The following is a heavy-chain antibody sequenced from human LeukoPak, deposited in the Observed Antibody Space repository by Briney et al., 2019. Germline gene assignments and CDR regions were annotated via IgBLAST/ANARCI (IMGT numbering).Heavy chain of an antibody. D-gene: IGHD3-3*01. CDR3: ARYVGTTYYDFWSGYYKGVDAFDI. CDR1: EYSFTSYW. CDR2: IYPGDSDT. Sequence: KNGESLKISCKGSEYSFTSYWISWARQMPGKGLEWMGIIYPGDSDTRYSPSVQGQVTISADKSISTAYLQWSSLKASDTAMYYCARYVGTTYYDFWSGYYKGVDAFDIWGQGTMVTVSS. V-gene: IGHV5-51*01. J-gene: IGHJ3*02.